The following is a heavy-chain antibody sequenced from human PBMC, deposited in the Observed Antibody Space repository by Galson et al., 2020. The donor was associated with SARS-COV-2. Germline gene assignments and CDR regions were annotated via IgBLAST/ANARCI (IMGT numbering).Heavy chain of an antibody. Sequence: GESLKISCAASGFTFSSYSMNWVRQAPGKGLEWVSYISSSSSTIYYADSVKGRFTISRDNAKNSLYLQMNSLRAEDTAVYYCASEPHPDTAMVRGDYYYGMDGWGQGTTVTVSS. V-gene: IGHV3-48*01. CDR2: ISSSSSTI. CDR3: ASEPHPDTAMVRGDYYYGMDG. J-gene: IGHJ6*02. D-gene: IGHD5-18*01. CDR1: GFTFSSYS.